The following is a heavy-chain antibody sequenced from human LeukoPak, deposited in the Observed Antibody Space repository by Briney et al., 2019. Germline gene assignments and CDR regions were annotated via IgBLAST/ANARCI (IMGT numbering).Heavy chain of an antibody. CDR1: GYTFTGYY. V-gene: IGHV1-2*02. D-gene: IGHD2-21*02. CDR2: INPNSGGT. Sequence: ASVKVSCKASGYTFTGYYMHWVRQAPGQGLEWMGWINPNSGGTNYAQKFQGRVTMTRDTSISTAYMELSRLRSDDTAVYYCAAPGGVAYCGGDCYSGDAAFDIWGQGTMVTVSS. CDR3: AAPGGVAYCGGDCYSGDAAFDI. J-gene: IGHJ3*02.